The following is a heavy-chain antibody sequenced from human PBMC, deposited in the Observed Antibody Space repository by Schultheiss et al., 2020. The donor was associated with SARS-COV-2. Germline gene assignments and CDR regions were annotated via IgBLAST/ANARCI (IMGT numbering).Heavy chain of an antibody. CDR3: ARNHDYGDYYFDY. D-gene: IGHD4-17*01. CDR2: IYSGGST. CDR1: GFTVSSNY. Sequence: GESLKISCAASGFTVSSNYMSWVRQAPGKGLEWVSVIYSGGSTYYADSVKGRFTISRDNSKNTLYLQMNSLRAEDTAVYYCARNHDYGDYYFDYWGQGIPVTVSS. J-gene: IGHJ4*02. V-gene: IGHV3-53*01.